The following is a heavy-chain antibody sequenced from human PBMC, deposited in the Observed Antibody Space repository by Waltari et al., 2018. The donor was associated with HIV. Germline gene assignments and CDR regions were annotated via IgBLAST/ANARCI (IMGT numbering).Heavy chain of an antibody. Sequence: EVQLVESGGGLVQPGGSLRLSCADSGFTFSSYWMSWVRQAPGKGLEWVANIKQDGSEKYYVDSVKGRFTISRDNAKNSLYLQMNSLRAEDTAVYYCARDDSSSDDYWGQGTLVTVSS. CDR1: GFTFSSYW. V-gene: IGHV3-7*01. D-gene: IGHD6-6*01. CDR2: IKQDGSEK. CDR3: ARDDSSSDDY. J-gene: IGHJ4*02.